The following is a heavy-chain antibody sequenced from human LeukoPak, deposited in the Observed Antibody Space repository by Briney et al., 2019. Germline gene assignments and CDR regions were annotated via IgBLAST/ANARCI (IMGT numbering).Heavy chain of an antibody. CDR1: GFTFGSYS. V-gene: IGHV3-21*01. CDR2: ISSSGNYI. Sequence: GGSLRLSCAASGFTFGSYSMNWVRQAPGKGLEWVSSISSSGNYIYYADSVMGRFTISRDNAKNSPYLQMNSLRAEDTAVYYCAKSGLNRFDYWGQGTLVTVSS. J-gene: IGHJ4*02. CDR3: AKSGLNRFDY. D-gene: IGHD2-15*01.